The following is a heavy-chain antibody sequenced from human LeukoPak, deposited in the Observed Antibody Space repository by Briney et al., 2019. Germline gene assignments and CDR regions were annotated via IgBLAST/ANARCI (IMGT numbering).Heavy chain of an antibody. CDR1: GGSISSYY. Sequence: PSETLSLTCTVSGGSISSYYWSWIRQPAGKGLEWIGRIYTSGSTNYNPSLKSRVTMSVDTSKNQFSLKLSSVTAADTAVYYCARDDSGTYYYGSGSYDYYMDVWGKGTTGTVSS. CDR3: ARDDSGTYYYGSGSYDYYMDV. V-gene: IGHV4-4*07. CDR2: IYTSGST. J-gene: IGHJ6*03. D-gene: IGHD3-10*01.